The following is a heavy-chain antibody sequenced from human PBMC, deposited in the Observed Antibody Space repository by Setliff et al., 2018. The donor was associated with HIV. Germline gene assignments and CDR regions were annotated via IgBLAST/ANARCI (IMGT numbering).Heavy chain of an antibody. J-gene: IGHJ6*03. CDR3: ARTDDDYGDYPGYYYYYYYYMDV. D-gene: IGHD4-17*01. V-gene: IGHV3-48*01. CDR1: GFTFSSYS. CDR2: IISSSSTI. Sequence: PGGSLRLTCAAYGFTFSSYSMNWVRQAPGKGLEWVSYIISSSSTIYYADSVKGRFTISRNNAKNSLYLQMNSLRAEDTAVYYCARTDDDYGDYPGYYYYYYYYMDVWGKGTTVTVSS.